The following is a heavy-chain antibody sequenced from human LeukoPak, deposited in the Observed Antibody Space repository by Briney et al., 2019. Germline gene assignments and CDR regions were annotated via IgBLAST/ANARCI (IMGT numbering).Heavy chain of an antibody. Sequence: PSETLSLTCTVSGGSISSYYWSWIRQPPGKGLEWIGYIYYSGSTSYNPSLKSRVTISVGTSKNQFSLKLSSVTAADTAVYYCARPTYDSSAYLAFDIWGQGTMVTVSS. CDR3: ARPTYDSSAYLAFDI. J-gene: IGHJ3*02. CDR1: GGSISSYY. V-gene: IGHV4-59*01. D-gene: IGHD3-22*01. CDR2: IYYSGST.